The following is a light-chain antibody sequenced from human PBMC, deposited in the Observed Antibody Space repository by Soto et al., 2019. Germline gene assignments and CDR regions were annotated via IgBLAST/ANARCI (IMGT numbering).Light chain of an antibody. J-gene: IGKJ1*01. CDR3: QHYNSYSEA. CDR2: AAS. V-gene: IGKV1-17*01. Sequence: IQVTQSPSSLSASVGDRVTITCRTSQGIRNDLGWYQQKPGKAPKLLIYAASSLQSGVPSRFSGSGSGTEFTLTISSLQPDDFATYYCQHYNSYSEAFGQGAKADIK. CDR1: QGIRND.